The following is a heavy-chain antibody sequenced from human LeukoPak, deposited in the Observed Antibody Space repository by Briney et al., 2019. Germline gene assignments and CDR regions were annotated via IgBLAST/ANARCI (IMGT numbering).Heavy chain of an antibody. Sequence: SETLSLTCTVSGGSISSSSYYWGWIRQPPGKGLEWIGYIYYSGSTNYNPSLKSRVTISVDTSKNQFSLKLSSVTAADTAVYYCARDRVTGTYSYYYYMDVWGKGTTVTVSS. D-gene: IGHD1-7*01. J-gene: IGHJ6*03. CDR2: IYYSGST. CDR1: GGSISSSSYY. CDR3: ARDRVTGTYSYYYYMDV. V-gene: IGHV4-61*01.